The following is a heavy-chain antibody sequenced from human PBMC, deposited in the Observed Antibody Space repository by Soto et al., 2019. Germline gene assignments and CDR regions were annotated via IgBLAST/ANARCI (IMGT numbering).Heavy chain of an antibody. D-gene: IGHD6-13*01. Sequence: EVQLLESGGGLVQPGGSLRLSCAASGFSFSSYAMSWARQAPGKGLEWVSGISGSGGSTNYADSVKGRFTISRDNSKNPLYLQINSRGAEDTAVYYCAKPPSSSWPNHYFDYWAREPWSPSPQ. J-gene: IGHJ4*02. V-gene: IGHV3-23*01. CDR2: ISGSGGST. CDR1: GFSFSSYA. CDR3: AKPPSSSWPNHYFDY.